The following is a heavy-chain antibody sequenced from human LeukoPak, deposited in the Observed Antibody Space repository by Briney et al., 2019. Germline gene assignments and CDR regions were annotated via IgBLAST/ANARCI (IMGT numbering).Heavy chain of an antibody. CDR3: ARGRYSSGWFKEKTWFDP. V-gene: IGHV4-34*01. CDR1: GGSFSGYY. Sequence: SETLSLTCAVYGGSFSGYYWSWIRQPPGKGLEWIGEINHSGSTNYNPSLKSRVTISVDTSKKQFSLKMSSVTAADTAVYYCARGRYSSGWFKEKTWFDPWGQGALVTVSS. CDR2: INHSGST. J-gene: IGHJ5*02. D-gene: IGHD6-19*01.